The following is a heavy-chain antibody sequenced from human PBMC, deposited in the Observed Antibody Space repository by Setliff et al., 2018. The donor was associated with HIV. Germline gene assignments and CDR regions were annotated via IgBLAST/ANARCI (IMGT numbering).Heavy chain of an antibody. CDR2: IHYSGIT. J-gene: IGHJ3*02. CDR1: GDSLIGHW. V-gene: IGHV4-59*11. D-gene: IGHD3-9*01. Sequence: SETLSLTCSVSGDSLIGHWWSWIRQPPGKGLEWTGSIHYSGITHYNPSLKSRLTMSVGTSKNQVSLKLTSVTAADTAVYYCARYKCINFACVGFDIWGQGTVVTVSS. CDR3: ARYKCINFACVGFDI.